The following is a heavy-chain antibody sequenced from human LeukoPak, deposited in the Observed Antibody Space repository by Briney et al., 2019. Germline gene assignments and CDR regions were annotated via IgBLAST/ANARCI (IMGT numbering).Heavy chain of an antibody. CDR3: ARETYCYDSSGYYYYYFDS. CDR1: GGSISSYY. J-gene: IGHJ4*02. Sequence: SETLSLTCTVSGGSISSYYWSWIRQPPGKGLEWIGYIYYSGSTNYNPSLKSRVTISVDTSKNQFSLKLSSVTAADTAVYYCARETYCYDSSGYYYYYFDSWGQGTLVTVSS. CDR2: IYYSGST. D-gene: IGHD3-22*01. V-gene: IGHV4-59*01.